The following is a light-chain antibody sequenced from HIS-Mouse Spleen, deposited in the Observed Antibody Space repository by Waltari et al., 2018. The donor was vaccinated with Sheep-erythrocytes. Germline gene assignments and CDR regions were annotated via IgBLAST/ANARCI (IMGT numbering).Light chain of an antibody. Sequence: DIQMTQSPSTLSPSVGDRVTIPCRASQSISSWLAWYQQKPGKAPKLLIYKASSLESGVPSRFSGSGSGTEFTLTISSLQPDDFATYYCQQYNSSLTFGPGTKVDIK. V-gene: IGKV1-5*03. CDR3: QQYNSSLT. CDR1: QSISSW. J-gene: IGKJ3*01. CDR2: KAS.